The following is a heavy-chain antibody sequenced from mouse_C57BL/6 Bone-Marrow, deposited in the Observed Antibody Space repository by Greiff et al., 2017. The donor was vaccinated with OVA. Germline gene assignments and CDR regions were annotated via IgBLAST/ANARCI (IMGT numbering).Heavy chain of an antibody. CDR3: ARHLPYYYGSSYLDY. D-gene: IGHD1-1*01. CDR1: GFTFSSYG. Sequence: EVKVVESGGGLVKPGGSLKLSCAASGFTFSSYGMSWVRQTPDKRLEWVATISSGGSYTYYPDSVKGRFTISRDNAKNTLYLQMSSLKSEDTAMYYCARHLPYYYGSSYLDYWGQGTTLTVSS. V-gene: IGHV5-6*03. CDR2: ISSGGSYT. J-gene: IGHJ2*01.